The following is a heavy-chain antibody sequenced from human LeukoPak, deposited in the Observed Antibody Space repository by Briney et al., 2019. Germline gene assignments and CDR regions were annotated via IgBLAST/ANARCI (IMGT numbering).Heavy chain of an antibody. CDR3: ARDRWPVTRIQYYYYMDV. J-gene: IGHJ6*03. CDR1: GYTFTSYG. Sequence: ASVKVSCKASGYTFTSYGISWVRQAPGQGLEWMGWISAYNGNTNYAQKLQGRVTMTTDTSTSPAYMELRSLRSDDTAVYYCARDRWPVTRIQYYYYMDVWGKGTTVTVSS. CDR2: ISAYNGNT. V-gene: IGHV1-18*01. D-gene: IGHD4-17*01.